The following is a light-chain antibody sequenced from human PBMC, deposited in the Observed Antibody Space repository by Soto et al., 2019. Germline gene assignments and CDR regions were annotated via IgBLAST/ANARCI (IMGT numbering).Light chain of an antibody. Sequence: EIVLTQSPGTVSLSPGERATLSCRASQSVYRSYLAWYQQKPGQAPRLLIHGASSRATGIPDRFSGSESGTLFTLTINRLEPEDFGVYYCQQYGSSPLTFGGGTKVEIK. J-gene: IGKJ4*01. CDR2: GAS. CDR1: QSVYRSY. CDR3: QQYGSSPLT. V-gene: IGKV3-20*01.